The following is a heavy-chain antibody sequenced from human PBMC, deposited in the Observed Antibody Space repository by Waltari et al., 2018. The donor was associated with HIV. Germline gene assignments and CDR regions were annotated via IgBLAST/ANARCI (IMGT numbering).Heavy chain of an antibody. CDR3: ARSSPRRGSWQDIHFDH. Sequence: QGQLVQSGAEMKKPGASLRVSCKAPGYTFTTYGISGVQQAPGRGLEWMGWITPNTGKTNYAQKFQGRLTVTTDTSTSTVYMEVTNLTSDDTAMYFCARSSPRRGSWQDIHFDHWGQGTLVTVSS. V-gene: IGHV1-18*01. CDR1: GYTFTTYG. J-gene: IGHJ4*02. CDR2: ITPNTGKT. D-gene: IGHD6-13*01.